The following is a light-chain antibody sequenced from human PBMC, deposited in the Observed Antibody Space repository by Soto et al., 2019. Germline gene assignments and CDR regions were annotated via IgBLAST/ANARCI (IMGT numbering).Light chain of an antibody. CDR3: HQSYSSLVYT. J-gene: IGKJ2*01. V-gene: IGKV1-39*01. CDR1: QNIGTY. CDR2: TAS. Sequence: DIQMTQSPSSLSASVGDRVTITCRASQNIGTYLNWYQQKPGKAPTVLIYTASTLKSGVPSRFSGSGSGTDFTLTINSLQPEDSATYYCHQSYSSLVYTFGPGTKVDIK.